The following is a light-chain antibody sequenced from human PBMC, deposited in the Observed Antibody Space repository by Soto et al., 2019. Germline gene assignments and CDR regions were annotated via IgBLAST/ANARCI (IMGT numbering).Light chain of an antibody. CDR3: QQYNSYSEA. V-gene: IGKV1-5*01. J-gene: IGKJ1*01. Sequence: DIQMTQSPSSLSASVGDRVTITFPASQSISSCLSWYQQKPGKAPKLLIYDASSLENGVPPRFSGSGSGTEFTITISSLQPDDFATYYCQQYNSYSEAFGQGTKVDIK. CDR2: DAS. CDR1: QSISSC.